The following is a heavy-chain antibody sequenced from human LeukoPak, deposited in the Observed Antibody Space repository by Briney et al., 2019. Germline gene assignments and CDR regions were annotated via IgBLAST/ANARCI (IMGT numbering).Heavy chain of an antibody. V-gene: IGHV3-21*01. D-gene: IGHD3-22*01. CDR1: GFNFSTHS. J-gene: IGHJ5*02. CDR2: ISGASGYI. CDR3: ARVGHYDRGGYYWGFDP. Sequence: PGGSLRLSCAASGFNFSTHSMNWVRRAPGKGLEWVSSISGASGYIYYADFVKGRFTISRDNAKNSLLLQMNSLRAEDTAVYYCARVGHYDRGGYYWGFDPWGQGTLVTVSS.